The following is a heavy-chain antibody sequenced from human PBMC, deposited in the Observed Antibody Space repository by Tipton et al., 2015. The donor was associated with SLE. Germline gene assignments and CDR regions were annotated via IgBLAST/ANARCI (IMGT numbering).Heavy chain of an antibody. J-gene: IGHJ6*03. D-gene: IGHD1-26*01. CDR2: IYYSGST. V-gene: IGHV4-31*03. CDR1: GGSISSGGYY. CDR3: ASGPKPYYGDYYYYMDV. Sequence: TLSLTCTVSGGSISSGGYYWSWIRQHPGKGLEWIGYIYYSGSTYYNPSLKSRVTISVDTSKNQFSLKLSSVTAADTAVYYCASGPKPYYGDYYYYMDVWGKGTTVTVSS.